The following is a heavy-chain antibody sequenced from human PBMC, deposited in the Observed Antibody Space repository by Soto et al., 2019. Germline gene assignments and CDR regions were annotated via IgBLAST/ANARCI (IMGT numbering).Heavy chain of an antibody. J-gene: IGHJ4*02. CDR1: GGSISSYY. CDR2: IYYSGST. Sequence: SETLSLTCTVSGGSISSYYWSWIRQPPGKGLEWIGYIYYSGSTNYNPSLKSRVTISVDTSKNQSSLKLSSVTAADTAVYYCARSYDFWSGYYDYWGQGTLVTVSS. CDR3: ARSYDFWSGYYDY. V-gene: IGHV4-59*01. D-gene: IGHD3-3*01.